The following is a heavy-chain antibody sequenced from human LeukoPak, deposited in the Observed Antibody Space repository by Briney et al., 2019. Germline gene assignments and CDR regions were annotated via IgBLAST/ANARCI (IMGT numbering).Heavy chain of an antibody. Sequence: PGGSLRLSCAASGFTFSSYWMSWVRQAPGKGLECVANIKQDGSEKYYVDSVKGRFTISRDNAKNSLYLQMSSLRAEDTAVYYCARDLRYGGNSGLDYWGQGTLVTVSS. CDR1: GFTFSSYW. J-gene: IGHJ4*02. CDR3: ARDLRYGGNSGLDY. D-gene: IGHD4-23*01. CDR2: IKQDGSEK. V-gene: IGHV3-7*01.